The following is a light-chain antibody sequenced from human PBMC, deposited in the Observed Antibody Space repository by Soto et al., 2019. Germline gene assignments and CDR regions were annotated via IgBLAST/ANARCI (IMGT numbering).Light chain of an antibody. Sequence: EIMLTQSPATLSLSPGETATLSCRANQLISNYLAWYQQKPGQAPRLLIYDASNRATGIPARFSGSGSGTDFTLTISSLEPEDFAVYYCQQRGNWPLTFGGGTKGDIK. CDR2: DAS. V-gene: IGKV3-11*01. CDR1: QLISNY. CDR3: QQRGNWPLT. J-gene: IGKJ4*01.